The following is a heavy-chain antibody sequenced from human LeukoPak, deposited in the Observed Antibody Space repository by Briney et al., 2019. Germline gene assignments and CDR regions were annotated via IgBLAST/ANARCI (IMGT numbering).Heavy chain of an antibody. V-gene: IGHV4-59*02. Sequence: PSETLSLTCTVSGGSVSSYYWSWIRQPPGKELEWIGYIYYSGSTNYNPSLKSRVTISVDTSKNQFSLNLSSVTAADTAVYYCARAGANGIEAAGSLRYWGQGTLVTVSS. CDR2: IYYSGST. CDR1: GGSVSSYY. CDR3: ARAGANGIEAAGSLRY. D-gene: IGHD6-13*01. J-gene: IGHJ4*02.